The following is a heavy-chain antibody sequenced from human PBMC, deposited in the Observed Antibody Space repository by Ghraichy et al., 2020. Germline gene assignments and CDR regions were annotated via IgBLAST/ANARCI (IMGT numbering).Heavy chain of an antibody. V-gene: IGHV3-23*01. CDR3: ARTATTYDYVWGSYRYYFDY. CDR2: ISGSGGST. Sequence: GGSLRLSCAASGFTFSSYAMSWVRQAPGKGLEWVLAISGSGGSTFYADSVKGRFTISRDNSKNTLYLQMNSLRAEDTAVYYCARTATTYDYVWGSYRYYFDYWGQGTLVTVSS. CDR1: GFTFSSYA. J-gene: IGHJ4*02. D-gene: IGHD3-16*02.